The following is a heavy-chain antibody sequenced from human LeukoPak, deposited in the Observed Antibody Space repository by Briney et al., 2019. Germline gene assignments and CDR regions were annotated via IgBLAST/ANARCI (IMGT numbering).Heavy chain of an antibody. J-gene: IGHJ6*02. CDR3: ARENYDTHYYYYGMDV. Sequence: GGSLRLSCAASGFTFSDHYMDWVRQAPGKGLEWVGRTRNKANSYTTEYAASVKGRFTISRDDSKNSLYLQMNSLKTEDTAVYYCARENYDTHYYYYGMDVWGQGTTVTVSS. D-gene: IGHD3-22*01. V-gene: IGHV3-72*01. CDR2: TRNKANSYTT. CDR1: GFTFSDHY.